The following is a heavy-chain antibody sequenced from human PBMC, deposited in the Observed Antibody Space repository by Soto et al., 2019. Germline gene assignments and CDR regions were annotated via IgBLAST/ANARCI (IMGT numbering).Heavy chain of an antibody. Sequence: SETLSLTCSLHSGSLSGYYWSWIRQPPGKGLAWIGEISPSGTTNYSPSLKSRVSISVDTSKNQFSLNLTSLTAADTAVYYCARAPKVSGSAQTRPDFWGQGSLVTVSS. D-gene: IGHD6-6*01. CDR1: SGSLSGYY. CDR2: ISPSGTT. V-gene: IGHV4-34*01. CDR3: ARAPKVSGSAQTRPDF. J-gene: IGHJ4*02.